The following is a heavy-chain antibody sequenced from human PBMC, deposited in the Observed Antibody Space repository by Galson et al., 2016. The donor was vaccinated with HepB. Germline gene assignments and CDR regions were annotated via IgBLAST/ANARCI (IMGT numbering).Heavy chain of an antibody. Sequence: SLRLSCAASGFSVSSNYMSWVRQAPGKGLQWVSVIYSGGKTYYADSEKGRFTPSRDNSKNTVYLQMNSLRVEDTAVYFCTREEGGFLSGYFSCPHNWGQGALVTVSS. CDR1: GFSVSSNY. V-gene: IGHV3-66*01. J-gene: IGHJ4*02. CDR3: TREEGGFLSGYFSCPHN. CDR2: IYSGGKT. D-gene: IGHD3-3*01.